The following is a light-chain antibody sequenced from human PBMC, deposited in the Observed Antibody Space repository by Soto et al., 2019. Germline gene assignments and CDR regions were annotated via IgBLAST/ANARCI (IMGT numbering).Light chain of an antibody. CDR1: QSIRSY. CDR3: QQTSSTPT. Sequence: DIQLTQSPSSLSASVGDRVTITCRASQSIRSYLNWYQQKPGKAPKLLIYAASSLQTGVSSRFSCSGSGTDFTLTISXLQPEDFATYYCQQTSSTPTFGGGTKVDIK. J-gene: IGKJ4*01. V-gene: IGKV1-39*01. CDR2: AAS.